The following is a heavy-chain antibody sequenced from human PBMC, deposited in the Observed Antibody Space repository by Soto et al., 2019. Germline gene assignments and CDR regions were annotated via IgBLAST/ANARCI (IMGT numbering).Heavy chain of an antibody. CDR3: ASLDGRTRYYYGMDV. V-gene: IGHV1-18*01. J-gene: IGHJ6*02. Sequence: GASVKVSCKASGYTFTSYGISWVRQAPGQGLEWMGWISAYNGNTNYAQKLQGRVTMTTDTSTSTAYMELRSLRSDDTAVYYCASLDGRTRYYYGMDVWGQGTTVTVSS. CDR2: ISAYNGNT. CDR1: GYTFTSYG.